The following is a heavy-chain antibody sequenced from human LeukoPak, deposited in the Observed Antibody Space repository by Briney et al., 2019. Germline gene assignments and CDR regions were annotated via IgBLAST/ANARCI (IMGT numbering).Heavy chain of an antibody. CDR1: GFTFSSDG. D-gene: IGHD6-19*01. CDR2: MWFDGSRK. V-gene: IGHV3-33*01. J-gene: IGHJ4*02. CDR3: ARYSSGWYFDY. Sequence: GGSLRLSCAASGFTFSSDGMHWGRQAPGKGLERVAVMWFDGSRKYYADSVKGRFTISRDNSKNTLYLQMNSLRAEDTAVYYCARYSSGWYFDYWGQGTLVTVSS.